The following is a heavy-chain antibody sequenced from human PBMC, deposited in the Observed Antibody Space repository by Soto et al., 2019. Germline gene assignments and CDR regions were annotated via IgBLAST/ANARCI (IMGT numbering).Heavy chain of an antibody. D-gene: IGHD2-15*01. CDR1: GYTFTSYD. Sequence: GASVKVSCKASGYTFTSYDINWVRQATGQGLEWMGWMNPNSGNTGYAQKFQGRVTMTRNTSISTAYMELSSLRSEDTAVYYCASPYCSGGSCYPPYYGMDVWGQGTTVTVSS. CDR2: MNPNSGNT. V-gene: IGHV1-8*01. J-gene: IGHJ6*02. CDR3: ASPYCSGGSCYPPYYGMDV.